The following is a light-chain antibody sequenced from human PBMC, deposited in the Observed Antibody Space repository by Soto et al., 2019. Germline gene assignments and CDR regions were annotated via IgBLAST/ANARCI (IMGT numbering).Light chain of an antibody. J-gene: IGKJ1*01. V-gene: IGKV1-13*02. CDR1: QGISSY. CDR2: DAS. CDR3: QQYNSYWT. Sequence: AIQLTQSPSSLSASVGDRVTITCRASQGISSYLAWYQQKPGKAPKLLIYDASSLESGVPSRFSGSGSGKEFTLTISSLPPDDFATYYCQQYNSYWTFGQGTKVDIK.